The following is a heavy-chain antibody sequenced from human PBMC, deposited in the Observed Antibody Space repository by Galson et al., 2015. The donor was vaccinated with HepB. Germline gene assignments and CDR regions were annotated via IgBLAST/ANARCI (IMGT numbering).Heavy chain of an antibody. D-gene: IGHD4-23*01. J-gene: IGHJ6*02. CDR3: ARDDGRWRNNYYYYGLDV. CDR1: GFTFSSYG. CDR2: IWFDGTNK. Sequence: SLRLSCAASGFTFSSYGMHWVRQAPGKGLEWVGVIWFDGTNKFYLDSVKGRFTISRDNSRNTLYLQMNSLRLEDTAVYFCARDDGRWRNNYYYYGLDVWGRGTTVTVSS. V-gene: IGHV3-33*08.